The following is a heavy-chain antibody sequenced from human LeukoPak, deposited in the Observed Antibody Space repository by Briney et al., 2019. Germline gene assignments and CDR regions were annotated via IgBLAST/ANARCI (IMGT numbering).Heavy chain of an antibody. J-gene: IGHJ5*02. D-gene: IGHD3-3*01. CDR1: GFTFSSYS. CDR3: AKDQAPYDFWSGPNWFDP. V-gene: IGHV3-30*02. Sequence: GGSLRLSCAASGFTFSSYSLHWVRQAPGKGLEWVAFIRYDGSNKYYADSVKGRFTISRDNSKNTLYLQMNSLRAEDTAVYYCAKDQAPYDFWSGPNWFDPWGQGTLVTVSS. CDR2: IRYDGSNK.